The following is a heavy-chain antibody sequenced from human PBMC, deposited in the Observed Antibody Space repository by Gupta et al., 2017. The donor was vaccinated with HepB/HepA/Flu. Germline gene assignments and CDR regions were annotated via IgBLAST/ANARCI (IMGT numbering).Heavy chain of an antibody. CDR2: MSSDGSKK. CDR3: ARDSLSGIITFGGMDV. D-gene: IGHD3-16*01. J-gene: IGHJ6*02. V-gene: IGHV3-30*04. CDR1: XXXXXXXX. Sequence: XQLVESGGGVVQPGRSLXXXXAXXXXXXXXXXXXXXXVRQAPGKGLEWVAVMSSDGSKKFYADSVKGRFSISRDNSKNKLFLQMNSLRTEDTALYYCARDSLSGIITFGGMDVWGHGTTVTVSS.